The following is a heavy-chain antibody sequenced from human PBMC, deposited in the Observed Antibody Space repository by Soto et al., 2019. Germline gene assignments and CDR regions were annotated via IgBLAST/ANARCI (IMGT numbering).Heavy chain of an antibody. CDR3: ARFSSGYYFDY. CDR2: INHSGST. D-gene: IGHD3-22*01. CDR1: EGNFRDYC. V-gene: IGHV4-34*01. Sequence: WVPLRHPRGVYEGNFRDYCWRRIRQPPGKGLEWIGEINHSGSTNYNPSLKSRVTISVDTSKNQFSLKLSSVTAADTAVYYGARFSSGYYFDYRVQGT. J-gene: IGHJ4*02.